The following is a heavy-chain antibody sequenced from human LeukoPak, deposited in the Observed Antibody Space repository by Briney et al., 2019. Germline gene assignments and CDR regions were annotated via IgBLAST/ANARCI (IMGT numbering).Heavy chain of an antibody. J-gene: IGHJ4*02. CDR1: GFTFSSYD. V-gene: IGHV3-13*01. CDR2: IGTAGDT. Sequence: SGGSLRLSCAASGFTFSSYDMHWVRQATGKGLEWVSAIGTAGDTYYPGSVKGRFTISRENAKNSLYLQMNSLRAGDTAVYYCARPAYYYDSSGYYYGYYYDYWGQGTLVTVSS. D-gene: IGHD3-22*01. CDR3: ARPAYYYDSSGYYYGYYYDY.